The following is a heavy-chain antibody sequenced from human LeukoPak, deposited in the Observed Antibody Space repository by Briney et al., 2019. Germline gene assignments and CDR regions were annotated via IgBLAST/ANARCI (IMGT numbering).Heavy chain of an antibody. J-gene: IGHJ3*02. CDR1: GGSISSYY. V-gene: IGHV4-59*01. D-gene: IGHD3-16*02. CDR2: IYYSGST. CDR3: ARVPMITFGGVIVIGAFDI. Sequence: SETLSLTCTVSGGSISSYYWSWLRQPPGKGLEWIGYIYYSGSTNYNPSLKSRVTISVDTSKNQFSLKLSSVTAADTAVYYCARVPMITFGGVIVIGAFDIWGQGTMVTVSS.